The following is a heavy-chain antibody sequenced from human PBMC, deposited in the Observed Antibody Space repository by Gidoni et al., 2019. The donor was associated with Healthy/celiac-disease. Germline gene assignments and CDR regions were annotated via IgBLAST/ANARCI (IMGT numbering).Heavy chain of an antibody. CDR2: ISAYNGNT. CDR1: GYTFTSYG. V-gene: IGHV1-18*01. J-gene: IGHJ4*02. Sequence: QVPLVQYGAEVKTPGASVTVSCKASGYTFTSYGISCVRQAPGQGLEWMGWISAYNGNTNYAQKLQGRVTMTTDTSTSTAYMELRSLRSDDTAVYYCAREGITMVQGVNYFDYWGQGTLVTVSS. D-gene: IGHD3-10*01. CDR3: AREGITMVQGVNYFDY.